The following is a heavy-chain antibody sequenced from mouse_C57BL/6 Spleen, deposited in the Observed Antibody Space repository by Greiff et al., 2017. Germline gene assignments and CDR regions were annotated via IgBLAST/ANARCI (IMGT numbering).Heavy chain of an antibody. Sequence: EVHLVESGGGLVKPGGSLKLSCAASGFTFSDYGMHWVRQAPEKGLEWVAYISSGSSTIYYADTVKGRFTISRDNAKNTLFLQMTSLRSEATAMYDCARGLRYHWYFDFWGTGTTVTVSS. CDR1: GFTFSDYG. V-gene: IGHV5-17*01. CDR2: ISSGSSTI. J-gene: IGHJ1*03. D-gene: IGHD1-1*01. CDR3: ARGLRYHWYFDF.